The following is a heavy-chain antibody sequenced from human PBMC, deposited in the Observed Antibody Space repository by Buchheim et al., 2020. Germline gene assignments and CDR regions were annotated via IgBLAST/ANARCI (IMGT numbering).Heavy chain of an antibody. D-gene: IGHD6-19*01. Sequence: QVQLVESGGGVVQPGRSLRLSCAASGFTFSSYGMHWVRQAPGKGLEWVAVIWYDGSNKHYADSVKGRFTISRDNSKNTLYLQMNSLRAEDTAVYYCARAQDSSGWYRYYYYYGMDVWGQGTT. CDR2: IWYDGSNK. J-gene: IGHJ6*02. CDR1: GFTFSSYG. CDR3: ARAQDSSGWYRYYYYYGMDV. V-gene: IGHV3-33*01.